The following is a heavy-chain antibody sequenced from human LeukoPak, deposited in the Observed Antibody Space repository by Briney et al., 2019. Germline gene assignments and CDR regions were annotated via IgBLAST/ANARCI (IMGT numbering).Heavy chain of an antibody. Sequence: SETLSLTCAVYGGSFSGYYWSWIRQPPGKGLEWIGEINHSGSTNYNPSLKSRVTISVDTSKNQFSLKLSSVTAADTAVYYCARGPLTYYGYVWGSYRYSWFDPWGQGTLVTVSS. V-gene: IGHV4-34*01. CDR2: INHSGST. J-gene: IGHJ5*02. D-gene: IGHD3-16*02. CDR3: ARGPLTYYGYVWGSYRYSWFDP. CDR1: GGSFSGYY.